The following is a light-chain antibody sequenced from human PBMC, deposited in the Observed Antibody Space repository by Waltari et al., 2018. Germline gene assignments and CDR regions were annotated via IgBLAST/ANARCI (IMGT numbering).Light chain of an antibody. J-gene: IGKJ5*01. CDR1: QSVSSGY. V-gene: IGKV3-20*01. CDR3: QQFGHSPIT. Sequence: VLTQSPGTLSVSPGASATLSCRASQSVSSGYLAWYQQKPGQAPRLVIFGASTRATGIPDRFSASGSGTDFTLTISRLEPEDFAVYYCQQFGHSPITFGQGSRLDNK. CDR2: GAS.